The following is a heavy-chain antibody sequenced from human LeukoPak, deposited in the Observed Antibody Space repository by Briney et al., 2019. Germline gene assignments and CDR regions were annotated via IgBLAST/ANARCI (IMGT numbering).Heavy chain of an antibody. CDR1: GFTFSSYG. CDR2: TSYDGSYK. CDR3: AKMGMAVAVMYNWFDP. D-gene: IGHD6-19*01. J-gene: IGHJ5*02. V-gene: IGHV3-30*18. Sequence: GGSLRLSCAASGFTFSSYGMHWVRQAPGKGLEWVAATSYDGSYKYYADSVKGRFTISRDNSKNTLYLQMNSLRAEDTAVYYCAKMGMAVAVMYNWFDPWGQGTLVTVSS.